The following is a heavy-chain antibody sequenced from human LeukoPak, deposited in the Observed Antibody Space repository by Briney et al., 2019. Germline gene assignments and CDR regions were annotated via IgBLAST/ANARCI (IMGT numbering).Heavy chain of an antibody. CDR1: GFTFSSYA. V-gene: IGHV3-23*01. Sequence: PGGSLRLSCAASGFTFSSYAMSWVRQAPGKGLEWVSAISGSGGSTYYADSVKGRFTISRDNSKNTLYLQMNSLRAEDTAVYYCAKLGGRVWAALVYFDYWGQGTLVTVSS. CDR3: AKLGGRVWAALVYFDY. J-gene: IGHJ4*02. D-gene: IGHD3-16*01. CDR2: ISGSGGST.